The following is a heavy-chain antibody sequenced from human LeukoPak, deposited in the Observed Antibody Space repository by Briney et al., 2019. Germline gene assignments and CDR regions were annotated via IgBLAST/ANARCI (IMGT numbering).Heavy chain of an antibody. J-gene: IGHJ4*02. CDR2: ISSGGNT. Sequence: GGSLRLSCAASGFLFSNSAMTWVRQAPGKGLQWVSTISSGGNTYYADSVKGRFTISRDNSKSTLYLQMNSLRAEDTAVYYCAKYCSGGNCYSGLYWGQRTLVTVSS. CDR1: GFLFSNSA. V-gene: IGHV3-23*01. D-gene: IGHD2-15*01. CDR3: AKYCSGGNCYSGLY.